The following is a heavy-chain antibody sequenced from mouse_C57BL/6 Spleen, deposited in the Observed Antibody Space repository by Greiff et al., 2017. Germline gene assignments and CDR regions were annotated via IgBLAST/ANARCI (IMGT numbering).Heavy chain of an antibody. J-gene: IGHJ3*01. D-gene: IGHD1-1*02. Sequence: VQLQQPGAELVRPGTSVKLSCKASGYTFTSYWMHWVKQRPGQGLEWIGVIDPSDSYTNYNQKFKGKATLTVDTSSSTAYMQLSSLTSEDSAVYYCARGGSYEGFAYWGQGTLVTVSA. V-gene: IGHV1-59*01. CDR2: IDPSDSYT. CDR1: GYTFTSYW. CDR3: ARGGSYEGFAY.